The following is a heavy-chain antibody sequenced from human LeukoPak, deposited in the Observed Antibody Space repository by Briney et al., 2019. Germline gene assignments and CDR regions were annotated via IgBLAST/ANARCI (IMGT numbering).Heavy chain of an antibody. J-gene: IGHJ1*01. CDR2: ISGSGGGT. Sequence: GGSLRLSCAASGFTFSSYALSWVRQAPGKGLEWVSVISGSGGGTYYADSVKGRFTISRDNSKNTLYLQMNSLRAQDTAVYYCAKRSPYCSSTSCPPEHWGQATLVTVSS. CDR1: GFTFSSYA. D-gene: IGHD2-2*01. V-gene: IGHV3-23*01. CDR3: AKRSPYCSSTSCPPEH.